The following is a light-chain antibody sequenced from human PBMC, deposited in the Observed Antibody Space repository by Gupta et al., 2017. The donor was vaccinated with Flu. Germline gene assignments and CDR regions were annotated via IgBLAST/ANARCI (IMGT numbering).Light chain of an antibody. CDR2: DVS. J-gene: IGLJ1*01. CDR3: SSYTSTTTFYV. CDR1: SSDVGNSDY. V-gene: IGLV2-14*01. Sequence: QSALTQPASVSGSPRQSITHSCPGTSSDVGNSDYVSWYQQDSGKAPKLLIYDVSNRPSGVSSRFSGSKSGNTASLTISGLQAEDETDYYCSSYTSTTTFYVFGTGTKVTVL.